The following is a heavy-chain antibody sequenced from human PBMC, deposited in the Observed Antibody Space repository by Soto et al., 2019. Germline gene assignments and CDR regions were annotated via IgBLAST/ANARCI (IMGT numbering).Heavy chain of an antibody. CDR3: AKAKGTGSKYPTPFDY. D-gene: IGHD4-4*01. CDR2: ISYDGSNK. CDR1: GFTFRSYG. V-gene: IGHV3-30*18. J-gene: IGHJ4*02. Sequence: QVQLVESGGGVVQPGRSLRLSCAASGFTFRSYGMHWVRQAPGTGLEWVAVISYDGSNKYYADSVRGRFTISRDNSKNTLYLQMNSLRDEDTAVYYCAKAKGTGSKYPTPFDYWGQGTLVTVSS.